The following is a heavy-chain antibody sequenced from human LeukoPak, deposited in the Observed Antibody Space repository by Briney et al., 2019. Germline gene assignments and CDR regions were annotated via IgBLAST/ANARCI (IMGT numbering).Heavy chain of an antibody. CDR3: ARDRLSHTKFETGGYQSYYFMDA. CDR1: GLTLDVYH. CDR2: IRSEGSAK. J-gene: IGHJ6*03. V-gene: IGHV3-11*04. D-gene: IGHD3-10*02. Sequence: PGGSLRLSCTASGLTLDVYHMSWHRQAPGKGLEWVSDIRSEGSAKSYADSVKGRFTISRDNAKNSLYLQMNSLRAEDTAVYYCARDRLSHTKFETGGYQSYYFMDAWGKGTTVTVSS.